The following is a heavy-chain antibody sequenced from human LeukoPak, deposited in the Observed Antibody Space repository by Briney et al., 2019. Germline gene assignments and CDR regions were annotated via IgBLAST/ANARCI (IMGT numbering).Heavy chain of an antibody. CDR1: GFTFCSYA. V-gene: IGHV3-23*01. CDR3: ARPGGFSGDSCYFDY. D-gene: IGHD2-15*01. CDR2: ISGSGGST. J-gene: IGHJ4*02. Sequence: GGSLRLSCAASGFTFCSYAMSWVRQAPGKGLEWVSTISGSGGSTYYADSVKGRFTISRDNSKNTLYLQMNSLRAQDTAVYYCARPGGFSGDSCYFDYWAQGTLVTVSS.